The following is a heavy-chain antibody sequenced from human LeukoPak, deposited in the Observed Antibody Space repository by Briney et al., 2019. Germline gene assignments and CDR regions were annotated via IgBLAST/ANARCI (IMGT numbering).Heavy chain of an antibody. CDR1: GSIFTSYW. D-gene: IGHD6-13*01. J-gene: IGHJ5*02. CDR3: ARPVYSSSWSQFDP. Sequence: GASLQISCKGSGSIFTSYWVSWGRQLPGKGLEWMGRIDPSDSYTNYSPSFQGHVTISADKSISTAYLQWSSLEASDTAMYYCARPVYSSSWSQFDPWGQGTLVTVSS. V-gene: IGHV5-10-1*01. CDR2: IDPSDSYT.